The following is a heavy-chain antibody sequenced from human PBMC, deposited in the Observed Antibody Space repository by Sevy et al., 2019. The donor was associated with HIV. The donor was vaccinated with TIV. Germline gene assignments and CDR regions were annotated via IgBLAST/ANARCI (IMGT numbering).Heavy chain of an antibody. Sequence: SETLSLTCTVSGGSISSYYWSWIRQPPGKGLEWIGYIYYSGSTNYNPSLKSRVTISVDTSKNQFSLKLSSVTVADTAGYYCAREGHYDYVWGSDRPGGYFDYWGQGTLVTVSS. D-gene: IGHD3-16*02. CDR3: AREGHYDYVWGSDRPGGYFDY. J-gene: IGHJ4*02. V-gene: IGHV4-59*01. CDR2: IYYSGST. CDR1: GGSISSYY.